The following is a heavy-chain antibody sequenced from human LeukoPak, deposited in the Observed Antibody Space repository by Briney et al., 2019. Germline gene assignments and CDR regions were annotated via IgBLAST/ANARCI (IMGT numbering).Heavy chain of an antibody. D-gene: IGHD3-22*01. V-gene: IGHV3-7*01. Sequence: GGSLRLSCEVSEVTFRNNWMSWVRQAPGKGLEWVANVKQDGSEKYYVESVKGRFTISRDNAKNSLYLQMNSLRVEDTAIYYCATYSSLNGREFQYCGHGTLVSVSS. CDR1: EVTFRNNW. CDR3: ATYSSLNGREFQY. J-gene: IGHJ1*01. CDR2: VKQDGSEK.